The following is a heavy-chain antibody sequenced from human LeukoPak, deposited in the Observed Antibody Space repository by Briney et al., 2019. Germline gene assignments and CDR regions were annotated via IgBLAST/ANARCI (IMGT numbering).Heavy chain of an antibody. CDR1: GGSISSSSYY. Sequence: PSETLSLTCTVSGGSISSSSYYWGWIRQPPGKGLEWIGSIYYSGSTYYNPSLKSRVTISVDTSKSQFSLKLSSVTAADTAVYYCARLLGYCSGGSCYIRYSSIDYWGQGTLVTVSS. J-gene: IGHJ4*02. CDR3: ARLLGYCSGGSCYIRYSSIDY. D-gene: IGHD2-15*01. CDR2: IYYSGST. V-gene: IGHV4-39*01.